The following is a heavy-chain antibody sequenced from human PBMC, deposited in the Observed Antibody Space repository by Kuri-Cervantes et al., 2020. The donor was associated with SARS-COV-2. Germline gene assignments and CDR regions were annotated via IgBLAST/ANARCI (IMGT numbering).Heavy chain of an antibody. Sequence: GESLKISCAASGFTVSSNYMSWVRQAPGKGLEWVSVIYSGGSTYYADSVKGRFTISRDNSKNTLYLQMNSLRAEDTAVYYCARRFHQYQLPHWYFDLWGRGTLVTVSS. CDR2: IYSGGST. CDR3: ARRFHQYQLPHWYFDL. V-gene: IGHV3-53*01. J-gene: IGHJ2*01. D-gene: IGHD2-2*01. CDR1: GFTVSSNY.